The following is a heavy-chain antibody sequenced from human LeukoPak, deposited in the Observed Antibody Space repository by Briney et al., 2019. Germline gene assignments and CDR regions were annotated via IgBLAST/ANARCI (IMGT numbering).Heavy chain of an antibody. D-gene: IGHD3-22*01. Sequence: SDTLSLTCTVSGGSTSGRYWTWIRQPPGKGLEWIGYIHYDGRTNYNPSFKSRVIISLDTSNNQFSLNLKSVTAADTAAYYCARLVNYGYSDYWGQGTLVTVSS. CDR1: GGSTSGRY. V-gene: IGHV4-59*11. CDR2: IHYDGRT. J-gene: IGHJ4*02. CDR3: ARLVNYGYSDY.